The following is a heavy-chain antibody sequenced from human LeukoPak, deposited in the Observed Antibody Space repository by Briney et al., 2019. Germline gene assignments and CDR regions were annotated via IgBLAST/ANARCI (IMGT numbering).Heavy chain of an antibody. CDR1: GFTFSSYA. V-gene: IGHV3-21*01. CDR2: IGTTSTFI. CDR3: AKAHPGFDY. J-gene: IGHJ4*02. Sequence: GGSLRLSCAASGFTFSSYAMYWVRQAPGKGLEWVASIGTTSTFIHYADSVKGRFTISRDNAQDSLFLQMNSLGAEDTAVYYCAKAHPGFDYWGQGVLVTVSS.